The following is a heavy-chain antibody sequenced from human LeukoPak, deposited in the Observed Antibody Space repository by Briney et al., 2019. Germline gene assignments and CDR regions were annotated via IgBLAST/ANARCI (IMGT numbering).Heavy chain of an antibody. Sequence: SETLSLTCTVSGGSISSGVYSWDWIRQHPGKGLEWIGYIFNTGNSFYNPSLKSRVTISVDTSRNQFSLSLSSVTAADTAVYYCARDRGDLTVAGRFDFWGQGTLVTVSS. V-gene: IGHV4-31*03. J-gene: IGHJ4*02. CDR3: ARDRGDLTVAGRFDF. CDR2: IFNTGNS. D-gene: IGHD6-19*01. CDR1: GGSISSGVYS.